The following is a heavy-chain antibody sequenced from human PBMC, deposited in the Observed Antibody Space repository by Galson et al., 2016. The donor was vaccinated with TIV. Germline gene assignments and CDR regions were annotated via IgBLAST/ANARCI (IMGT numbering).Heavy chain of an antibody. CDR3: ASGTYFYDRSGYYPLGF. V-gene: IGHV3-74*01. J-gene: IGHJ4*02. CDR2: INSEGSRI. CDR1: GFNIRSNW. D-gene: IGHD3-22*01. Sequence: SLRLSCAASGFNIRSNWMHWVRQAPGKGLVWVSRINSEGSRINYADSLKGRFTISRDNAKNTLYLQINSLRAEETAVYYCASGTYFYDRSGYYPLGFWGQGTLVTVSS.